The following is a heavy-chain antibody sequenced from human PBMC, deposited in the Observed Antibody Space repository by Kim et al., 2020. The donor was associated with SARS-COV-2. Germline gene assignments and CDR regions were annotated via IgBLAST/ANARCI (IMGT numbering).Heavy chain of an antibody. V-gene: IGHV3-33*01. J-gene: IGHJ4*02. D-gene: IGHD3-10*01. CDR3: ARDRGGSSYYSDY. CDR2: IWYDGSKE. Sequence: GGSLRLSCAASGFIFSNYGMHWVRQAPGKGLEWVAVIWYDGSKEYYADSVKGRFTISRDNAKNTTYLQMNSLRAEDTAVYYCARDRGGSSYYSDYWGPGTLVTVSS. CDR1: GFIFSNYG.